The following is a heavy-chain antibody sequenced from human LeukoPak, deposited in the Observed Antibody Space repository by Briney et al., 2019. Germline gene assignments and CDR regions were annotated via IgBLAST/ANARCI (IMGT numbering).Heavy chain of an antibody. D-gene: IGHD6-19*01. J-gene: IGHJ3*02. Sequence: QSGGSLRLSCAVSGFTFSSYAMSWVRQAPGKGLEWVSANSGSGDSTYYADSVKGRFTISRDNSKNTLYLQLNSLRAEDTAIYYCAKPCRSGLSPFDAFDIWGQGTMVTVSS. CDR1: GFTFSSYA. CDR2: NSGSGDST. V-gene: IGHV3-23*01. CDR3: AKPCRSGLSPFDAFDI.